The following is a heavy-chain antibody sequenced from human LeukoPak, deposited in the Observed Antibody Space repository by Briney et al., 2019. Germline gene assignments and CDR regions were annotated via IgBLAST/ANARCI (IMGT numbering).Heavy chain of an antibody. V-gene: IGHV3-23*01. J-gene: IGHJ6*03. Sequence: PGGSLRLSCAASGFTFSSYGMSWVRQAPGKGLEWVSAISGSGGSTYYADSVKGRFTISRDNAKNSLYLQMNSLRAEDMAVYYCARLVYMDVWGKGTTVTVSS. D-gene: IGHD2-15*01. CDR1: GFTFSSYG. CDR2: ISGSGGST. CDR3: ARLVYMDV.